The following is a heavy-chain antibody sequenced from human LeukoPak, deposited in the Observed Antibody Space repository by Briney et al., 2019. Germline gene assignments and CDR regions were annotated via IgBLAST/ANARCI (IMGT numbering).Heavy chain of an antibody. CDR2: IIPIFGTA. Sequence: SVKVSCKASGGTFSSYAISWVRQAPGQGLEWMGRIIPIFGTANYAQKFQGRVTITADKSTSTAYMELSSLRSEDTAVYYRARGVVPAAMQIYYYMDVWGKGTTVTVSS. CDR3: ARGVVPAAMQIYYYMDV. J-gene: IGHJ6*03. D-gene: IGHD2-2*01. V-gene: IGHV1-69*06. CDR1: GGTFSSYA.